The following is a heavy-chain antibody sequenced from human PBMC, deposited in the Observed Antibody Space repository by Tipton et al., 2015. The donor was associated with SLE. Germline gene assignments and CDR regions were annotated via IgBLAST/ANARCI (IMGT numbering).Heavy chain of an antibody. J-gene: IGHJ6*02. D-gene: IGHD6-19*01. V-gene: IGHV4-38-2*01. CDR2: IYHSGGT. CDR3: ARVAAVAGTKVYYGMDV. Sequence: TLSLTCAVSGYSISSGYYWGWFRPPPGKGLEWIGRIYHSGGTYYNPALKSRVTISVDTSKNQFSLKLSSVTAADTAVYYCARVAAVAGTKVYYGMDVWGQGTTVTVSS. CDR1: GYSISSGYY.